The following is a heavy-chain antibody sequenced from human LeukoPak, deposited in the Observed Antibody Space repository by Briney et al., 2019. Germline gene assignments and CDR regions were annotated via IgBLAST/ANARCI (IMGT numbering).Heavy chain of an antibody. CDR3: ARASRITIFGVVITGEYYFDY. Sequence: KTSETLSLTCTVSGGSISSYYWSWIRQPPGKGLEWIGYIYYSGSTNYNPSLKSRVTISVDTSKNQFSLKLSSVTAADTAVYYCARASRITIFGVVITGEYYFDYWGQGTLVTVSS. CDR1: GGSISSYY. D-gene: IGHD3-3*01. V-gene: IGHV4-59*01. CDR2: IYYSGST. J-gene: IGHJ4*02.